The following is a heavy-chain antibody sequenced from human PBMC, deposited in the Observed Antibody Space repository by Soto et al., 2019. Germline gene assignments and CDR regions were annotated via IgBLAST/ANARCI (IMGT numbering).Heavy chain of an antibody. D-gene: IGHD2-21*02. J-gene: IGHJ4*02. CDR2: VFSSVSA. Sequence: SETLSLTCIVSGVSVTSYTWSWVRQPANRGLEWIGRVFSSVSATYNPSLKSRVSISMDTAENRISLKLDSVTVADAGVYFCARDGMTTGDTWGPGTLVTVSS. CDR1: GVSVTSYT. CDR3: ARDGMTTGDT. V-gene: IGHV4-4*07.